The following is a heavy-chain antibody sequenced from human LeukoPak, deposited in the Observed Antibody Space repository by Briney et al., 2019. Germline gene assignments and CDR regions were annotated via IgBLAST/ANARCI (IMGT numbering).Heavy chain of an antibody. D-gene: IGHD2-15*01. CDR3: ARGYLEEAAYFDY. J-gene: IGHJ4*02. V-gene: IGHV4-30-2*01. Sequence: SETLSLTCAVSGGSISSGGYSWSWIRQPPGKGLEWIGYIYHSGSTYYNPSLKSRVTISVDRSKNQFSLKLSSVTAADTAVYYCARGYLEEAAYFDYWGQGTLVTVSS. CDR1: GGSISSGGYS. CDR2: IYHSGST.